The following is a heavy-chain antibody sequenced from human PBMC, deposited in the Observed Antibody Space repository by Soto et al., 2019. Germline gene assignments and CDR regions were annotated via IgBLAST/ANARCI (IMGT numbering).Heavy chain of an antibody. CDR3: ASKDYGDFDY. CDR2: IYYGGGT. J-gene: IGHJ4*02. Sequence: SETLSLTCTVSGGSISSYYWNWIRQPPGKGLEWIGDIYYGGGTNYNPSLKSRVTLSVDTSKNQFSLKLSSVTAADTAVYYCASKDYGDFDYWGQGTLVTVSS. D-gene: IGHD4-17*01. CDR1: GGSISSYY. V-gene: IGHV4-59*12.